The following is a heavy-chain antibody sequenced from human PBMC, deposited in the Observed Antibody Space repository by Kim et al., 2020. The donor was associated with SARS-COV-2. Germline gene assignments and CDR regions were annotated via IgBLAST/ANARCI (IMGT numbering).Heavy chain of an antibody. CDR1: GFTFSAYD. CDR3: VRDRMGGAFDM. D-gene: IGHD3-16*01. J-gene: IGHJ3*02. CDR2: ITKSSITI. V-gene: IGHV3-48*02. Sequence: GGSLRLSCATSGFTFSAYDMNWVRQAPGKGLEWLSFITKSSITIYYADSVEGRFTISRDNAKNSLFLQMNSLRDEDTALYYCVRDRMGGAFDMWGRGTMVTVSS.